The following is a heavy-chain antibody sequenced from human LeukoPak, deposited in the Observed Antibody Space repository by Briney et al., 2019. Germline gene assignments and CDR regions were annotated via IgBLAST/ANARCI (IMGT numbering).Heavy chain of an antibody. Sequence: PGGYLRLYRQASGFPVSSNYMSWVREAPGKGLECVAVFYSGGSTYYADSVKARFTISRDNSKNTLHVQMNSLRAEDTAVYYCARALREVRLRYYYYGMDVWGQGTTVTVPS. J-gene: IGHJ6*02. V-gene: IGHV3-66*01. CDR2: FYSGGST. CDR3: ARALREVRLRYYYYGMDV. CDR1: GFPVSSNY. D-gene: IGHD1-26*01.